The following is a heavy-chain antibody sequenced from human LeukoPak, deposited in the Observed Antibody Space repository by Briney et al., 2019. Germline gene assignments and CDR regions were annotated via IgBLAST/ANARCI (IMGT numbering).Heavy chain of an antibody. D-gene: IGHD3-16*02. CDR1: GGSISSYY. V-gene: IGHV4-59*01. CDR2: IYYSGST. CDR3: ARADYVWGSYRFDY. J-gene: IGHJ4*02. Sequence: SEILSLTCTVSGGSISSYYWSWIRQPPGKGLEWIGYIYYSGSTNYNPSLKSRVTISVDTSKNQFSLKLSSVTAADTAVYYCARADYVWGSYRFDYWGQGTLVTVSS.